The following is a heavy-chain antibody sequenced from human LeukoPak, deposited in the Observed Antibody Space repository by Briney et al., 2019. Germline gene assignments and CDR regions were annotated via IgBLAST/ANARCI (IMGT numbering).Heavy chain of an antibody. D-gene: IGHD6-13*01. CDR3: ARSSSSNFGDY. V-gene: IGHV4-39*07. CDR1: GGSISSNSYY. Sequence: SETLSLTCTVSGGSISSNSYYWGWIRQPPGKGLEWIGSIYYSGTTYYNPSLKSRVTISVDTSKNQFSLRLNSVTAADTAVYYCARSSSSNFGDYWGQGTLVTVSS. CDR2: IYYSGTT. J-gene: IGHJ4*02.